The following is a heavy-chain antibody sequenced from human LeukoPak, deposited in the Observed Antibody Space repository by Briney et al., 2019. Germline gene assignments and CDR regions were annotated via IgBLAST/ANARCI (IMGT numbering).Heavy chain of an antibody. CDR1: GFTVSSNY. CDR3: ARERVVVPAAFFDY. Sequence: PGGSLRLSCAASGFTVSSNYMSWVRQAPGKGLEWVSVIYSGGSTYYADSVKGRFTISRDNSKNTLYLQMNSLRAEDTAVYYCARERVVVPAAFFDYWGQGTLVTVSS. CDR2: IYSGGST. D-gene: IGHD2-2*01. J-gene: IGHJ4*02. V-gene: IGHV3-66*02.